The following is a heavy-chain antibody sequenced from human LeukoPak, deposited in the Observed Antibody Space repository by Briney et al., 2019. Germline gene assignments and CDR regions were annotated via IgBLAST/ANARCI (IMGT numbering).Heavy chain of an antibody. Sequence: MASETLSLTCAVSGGSISSSNWWSWVRQPPGKGLEWIGEIYHSGSTNYNPSLKSRVTISVDKSKNQFSLKLSSVTAADTAVYYCARQELIRYCSSTSCPGFFDYWGQGTLVTVSS. J-gene: IGHJ4*02. CDR2: IYHSGST. V-gene: IGHV4-4*02. CDR3: ARQELIRYCSSTSCPGFFDY. CDR1: GGSISSSNW. D-gene: IGHD2-2*01.